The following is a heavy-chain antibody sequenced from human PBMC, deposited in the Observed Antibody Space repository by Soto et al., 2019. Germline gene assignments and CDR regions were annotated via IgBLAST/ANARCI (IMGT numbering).Heavy chain of an antibody. J-gene: IGHJ4*02. CDR2: INVGDDKT. CDR1: GKSFDNFA. V-gene: IGHV1-3*01. D-gene: IGHD3-16*02. CDR3: ARAKYDYIWGSYHPFDQ. Sequence: QVQLVQSGAEVKKSGASVRLSCKVSGKSFDNFAVHWVRQTPGQRPEWMGRINVGDDKTKYSEKFQGRVIVSYDTAATTAYIELRALSSEDTAVYYCARAKYDYIWGSYHPFDQWAQGAQVTVAS.